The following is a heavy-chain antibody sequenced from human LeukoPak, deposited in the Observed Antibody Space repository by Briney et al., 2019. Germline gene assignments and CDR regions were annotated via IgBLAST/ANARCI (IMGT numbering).Heavy chain of an antibody. J-gene: IGHJ1*01. CDR2: ISGSGGST. V-gene: IGHV3-23*01. D-gene: IGHD2-15*01. CDR3: AKAHCSGGSCYSGFFQH. CDR1: GLTFSSYA. Sequence: PGGSLRLSCAASGLTFSSYAMNWVRQAPGKGLEWVSAISGSGGSTYYADSVKGRFTISRDSSKNTLYLQMNSLRAEDTAVYYCAKAHCSGGSCYSGFFQHWGQGTLVTVSS.